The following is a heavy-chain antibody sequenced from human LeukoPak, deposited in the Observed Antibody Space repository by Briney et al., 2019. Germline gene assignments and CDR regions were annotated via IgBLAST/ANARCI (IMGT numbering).Heavy chain of an antibody. CDR3: ARGDAEWGERYFDY. CDR2: ISGSGDST. D-gene: IGHD3-3*01. J-gene: IGHJ4*02. CDR1: AITFRSYA. Sequence: GGSMRLSCAASAITFRSYAMSWVRQAPGKGLEWVSAISGSGDSTSYADSVKGRFTISRDNSKNTLHLQMNSLRAEDTAVYYCARGDAEWGERYFDYWGQGIVVTVSS. V-gene: IGHV3-23*01.